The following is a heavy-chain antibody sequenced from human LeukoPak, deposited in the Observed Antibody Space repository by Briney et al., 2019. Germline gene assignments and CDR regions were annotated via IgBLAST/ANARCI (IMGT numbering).Heavy chain of an antibody. Sequence: GGSLRLSCAASGFTFSSYWMSWVRQAPGKGLEWVANIKHDGSYKYYVDSVKGRFTISRDNAKNSLYLHMNSLRAEDTAVYYCARDEGDTVTTYRFDLWGRGTLVTVSS. D-gene: IGHD4-17*01. CDR3: ARDEGDTVTTYRFDL. J-gene: IGHJ2*01. CDR1: GFTFSSYW. V-gene: IGHV3-7*01. CDR2: IKHDGSYK.